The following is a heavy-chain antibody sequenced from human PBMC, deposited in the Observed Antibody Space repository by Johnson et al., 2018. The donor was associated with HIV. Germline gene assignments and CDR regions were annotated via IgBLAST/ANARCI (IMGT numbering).Heavy chain of an antibody. CDR1: GFTFSSYA. V-gene: IGHV3-30-3*01. D-gene: IGHD3-3*01. CDR2: ISYDGSNK. Sequence: QVQLVESGGGLVQPGGSLRLSCAASGFTFSSYAMHWVRQAPGKGLEWVAVISYDGSNKYYADSVKGRFTISRDNSKNTLYLQMNSLRAEDTAVYYCARWSLSNAFDIWGQGTMVTVSS. J-gene: IGHJ3*02. CDR3: ARWSLSNAFDI.